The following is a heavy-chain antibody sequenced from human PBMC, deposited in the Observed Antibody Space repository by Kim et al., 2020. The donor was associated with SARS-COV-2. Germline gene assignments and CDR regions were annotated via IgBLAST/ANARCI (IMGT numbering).Heavy chain of an antibody. J-gene: IGHJ4*02. Sequence: GGSLRLSCAASGFTFSSYSMNWVRQAPGKGLEWVSSISSSSSYIYYADSVKGRFTISRDNAKNSLYLQMNSLRAEDTAVYYCASESWHDYGDYADNWGQGTLVTVSS. D-gene: IGHD4-17*01. CDR3: ASESWHDYGDYADN. CDR2: ISSSSSYI. V-gene: IGHV3-21*01. CDR1: GFTFSSYS.